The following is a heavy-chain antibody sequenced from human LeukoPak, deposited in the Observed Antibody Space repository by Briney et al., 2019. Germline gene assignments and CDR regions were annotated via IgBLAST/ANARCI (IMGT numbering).Heavy chain of an antibody. Sequence: GGSLRLSCAASGFTFDDYAMHWVRQAPGKGLEWVSGISWNSGSIGYADSVKGRFTISRDNSKNTLYLQMNSLRAEDTAVYYCARLVYYYDSSDGMDVWGQGTTVTVSS. D-gene: IGHD3-22*01. CDR3: ARLVYYYDSSDGMDV. V-gene: IGHV3-9*01. J-gene: IGHJ6*02. CDR1: GFTFDDYA. CDR2: ISWNSGSI.